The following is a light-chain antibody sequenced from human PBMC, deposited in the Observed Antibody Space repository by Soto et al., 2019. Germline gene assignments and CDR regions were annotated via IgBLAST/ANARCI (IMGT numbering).Light chain of an antibody. CDR1: QSISYW. V-gene: IGKV1-5*01. CDR2: GAS. J-gene: IGKJ2*01. Sequence: DIQMTQSPSTLSASVGDRVTITCRASQSISYWLAWYQQRPRKAPKLLIFGASRLESGVPSRFSGSGSGTEFTLTISSLQPDDFATYYCHQYATSSPTVGQGTKLEIK. CDR3: HQYATSSPT.